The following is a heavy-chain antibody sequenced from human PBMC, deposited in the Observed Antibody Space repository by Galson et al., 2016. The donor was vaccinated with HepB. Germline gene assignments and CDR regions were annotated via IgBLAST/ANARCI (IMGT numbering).Heavy chain of an antibody. CDR1: GGTFNSYA. CDR2: IIPLYGTA. CDR3: ARVRDGYNSYFYYGMDV. V-gene: IGHV1-69*13. Sequence: SVKVSCKASGGTFNSYAISWVRQAPGQGLEWMGGIIPLYGTANSAQKFQGRVTIIADESTSTAYMEPSSLRSEDTAMYYCARVRDGYNSYFYYGMDVWSQGTTVTVSS. D-gene: IGHD5-24*01. J-gene: IGHJ6*02.